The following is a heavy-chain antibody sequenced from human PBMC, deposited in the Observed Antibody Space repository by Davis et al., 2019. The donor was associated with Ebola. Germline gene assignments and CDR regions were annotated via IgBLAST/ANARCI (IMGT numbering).Heavy chain of an antibody. CDR2: VYYSASSGTS. Sequence: SETLSLTCSVSGGSISNSNQYWAWIRQPPGKGLEWIGSVYYSASSGTSYSNPSLKSRVTISADTSKNQLSLKMNSVTAADTAIYICARDRRDSRAYGFWGQGTLVTVSS. CDR1: GGSISNSNQY. J-gene: IGHJ4*02. CDR3: ARDRRDSRAYGF. D-gene: IGHD3-22*01. V-gene: IGHV4-39*07.